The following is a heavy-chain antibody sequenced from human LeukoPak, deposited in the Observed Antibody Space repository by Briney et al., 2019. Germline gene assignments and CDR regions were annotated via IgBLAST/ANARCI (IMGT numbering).Heavy chain of an antibody. CDR3: AKAGLGAVAGTDYFDY. V-gene: IGHV3-30*18. J-gene: IGHJ4*02. D-gene: IGHD6-19*01. CDR2: ISYDGSNK. CDR1: GFTFSSYG. Sequence: PGGSLRLSCAASGFTFSSYGMHWVSQAPGKGLEWVAVISYDGSNKYYADSVKGRFTISRDNSKNTLYLQMNSLRAEDTAVYYCAKAGLGAVAGTDYFDYWGQGTLVTVSS.